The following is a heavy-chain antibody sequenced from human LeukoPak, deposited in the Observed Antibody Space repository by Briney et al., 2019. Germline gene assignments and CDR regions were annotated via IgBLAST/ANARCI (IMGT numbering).Heavy chain of an antibody. J-gene: IGHJ4*02. CDR1: GYDFSSHG. Sequence: GGSLRLPCAASGYDFSSHGMNWVRQAPGKGLEWVSTINFNGGRTYYADSVKGRFSVSRDNSKNTLYLQMNSLRVEDTAVYYCAKGGRGTWAGNTGDWGQGTLVSVSS. CDR3: AKGGRGTWAGNTGD. CDR2: INFNGGRT. D-gene: IGHD6-19*01. V-gene: IGHV3-23*01.